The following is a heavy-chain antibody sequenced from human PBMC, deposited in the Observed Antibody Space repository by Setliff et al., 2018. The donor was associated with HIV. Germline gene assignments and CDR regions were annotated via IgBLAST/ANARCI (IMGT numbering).Heavy chain of an antibody. CDR3: ARESQQYYDILTGFNYYYGMDV. J-gene: IGHJ6*02. CDR2: INDSGST. V-gene: IGHV4-61*01. D-gene: IGHD3-9*01. CDR1: GGSINNERYY. Sequence: SETLSLTCSVSGGSINNERYYWSWIRQSPGKGLEWIGEINDSGSTNYNPSLRSRVTISVDTSKNQVSLRLTSVTSADTALYYCARESQQYYDILTGFNYYYGMDVWGRGITVTVSS.